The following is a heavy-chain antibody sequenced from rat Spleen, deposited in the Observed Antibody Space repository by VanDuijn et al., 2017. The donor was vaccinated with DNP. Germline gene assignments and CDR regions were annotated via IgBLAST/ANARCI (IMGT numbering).Heavy chain of an antibody. CDR1: GFTFSNYG. D-gene: IGHD1-9*01. Sequence: EVQLVESGGGLVQPGRSLKLSCAASGFTFSNYGMAWVRQAPTKGLEWVATILYDGSRTYYPDSVKGRFTVSRDNAKSSLYLQMNSLKSEDTATYYCASGSYYGYKWFAYWGQGTLVTVSS. V-gene: IGHV5-29*01. CDR2: ILYDGSRT. CDR3: ASGSYYGYKWFAY. J-gene: IGHJ3*01.